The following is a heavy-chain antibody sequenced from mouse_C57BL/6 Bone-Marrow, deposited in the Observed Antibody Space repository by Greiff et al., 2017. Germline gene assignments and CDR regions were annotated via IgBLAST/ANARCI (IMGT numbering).Heavy chain of an antibody. CDR2: IYPGAGDT. J-gene: IGHJ4*01. Sequence: QVQLQQSGAELVKPGASVRISCKASGYAFSSYWMNWVKQRPGKGLEWIGQIYPGAGDTTYNGKFKGKATLTAEKSSSTDYMQLSSLTSEDSAVYFCARVRPAMDYWGQGTSVTVSS. CDR1: GYAFSSYW. D-gene: IGHD1-2*01. CDR3: ARVRPAMDY. V-gene: IGHV1-80*01.